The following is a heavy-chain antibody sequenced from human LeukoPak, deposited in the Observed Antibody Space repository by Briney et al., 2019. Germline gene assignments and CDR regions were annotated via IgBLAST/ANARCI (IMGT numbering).Heavy chain of an antibody. CDR1: GGSISSYY. J-gene: IGHJ3*02. CDR3: AREPPTFWSGYSDAFDI. Sequence: SETLSLTCTVSGGSISSYYWSWIQQPAGKGLEWIGRIYTSGSTNYNPSLKSRVTMSVDTSKNQFSLKLSSVTAADTAVYYCAREPPTFWSGYSDAFDIWGQGTMVTVSS. V-gene: IGHV4-4*07. D-gene: IGHD3-3*01. CDR2: IYTSGST.